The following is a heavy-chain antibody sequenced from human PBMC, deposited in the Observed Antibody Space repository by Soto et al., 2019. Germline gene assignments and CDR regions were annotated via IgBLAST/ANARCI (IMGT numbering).Heavy chain of an antibody. CDR2: IIPIFGTA. Sequence: SVKVSCKASGGTFSSYAISWVRQAPGQGLEWMGGIIPIFGTANYAQKFQGRVTITADESTSTAYMELSSLRSEDTAVYYCVEGRSDSSGYSSDYWGQGTLVTVSS. D-gene: IGHD3-22*01. CDR1: GGTFSSYA. CDR3: VEGRSDSSGYSSDY. J-gene: IGHJ4*02. V-gene: IGHV1-69*13.